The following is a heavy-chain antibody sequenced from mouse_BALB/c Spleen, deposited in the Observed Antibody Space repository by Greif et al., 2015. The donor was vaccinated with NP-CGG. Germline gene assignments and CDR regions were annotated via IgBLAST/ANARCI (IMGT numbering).Heavy chain of an antibody. Sequence: EVQLQQSGAELVKPGASVKLSCTASGFNIKDTYMHWVKQRPEQGLEWIGRIDPANGNTKYDPKFQGKATITADTSSNTAYLQLSSLTSEDTAVYYCASNGKSLWFAYWGQGTLVTVSA. V-gene: IGHV14-3*02. CDR3: ASNGKSLWFAY. CDR2: IDPANGNT. CDR1: GFNIKDTY. J-gene: IGHJ3*01.